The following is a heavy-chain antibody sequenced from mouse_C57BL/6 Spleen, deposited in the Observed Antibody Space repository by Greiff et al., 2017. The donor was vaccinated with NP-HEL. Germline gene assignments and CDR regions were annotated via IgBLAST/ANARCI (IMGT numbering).Heavy chain of an antibody. CDR2: ISSGSSTI. D-gene: IGHD1-1*01. V-gene: IGHV5-17*01. CDR3: ARSRSSSYGYFDV. CDR1: GFTFSDYG. J-gene: IGHJ1*03. Sequence: EVKLVESGGGLVKPGGSLKLSCAASGFTFSDYGMHWVRQAPEKGLEWVAYISSGSSTIYYADTVKGRFTISRDNAKTTLFLQMTSLRSEDTAMYYCARSRSSSYGYFDVWGTGTTVTVSS.